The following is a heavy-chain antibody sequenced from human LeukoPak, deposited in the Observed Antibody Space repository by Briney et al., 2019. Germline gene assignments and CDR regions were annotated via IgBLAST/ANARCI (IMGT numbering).Heavy chain of an antibody. CDR1: GFTFDDYA. J-gene: IGHJ4*02. Sequence: PGGSLRLSCAASGFTFDDYAMHWVRQAPGKGLEWVSGISWNSGSIGYADSVKGRFTISRDNAKNSLYLQMNSLRAEDMALYYCAKASSSGWYSPATFDYWGQGTLVTVSS. CDR3: AKASSSGWYSPATFDY. V-gene: IGHV3-9*03. CDR2: ISWNSGSI. D-gene: IGHD6-19*01.